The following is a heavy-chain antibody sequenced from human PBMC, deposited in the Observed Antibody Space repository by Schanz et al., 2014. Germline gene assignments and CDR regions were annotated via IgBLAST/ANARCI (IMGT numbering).Heavy chain of an antibody. Sequence: QVQLVQSGSELKKPGASVKVSCKASGYTFTSNALNWVRQAPGQGFEWIGRTIPMINEAKYADNFRGRVSMTADKSTSTAYMVLSGLTHEDTATYYCARDAADFLAGYYLDTWGQGTLVVVSS. CDR2: TIPMINEA. CDR3: ARDAADFLAGYYLDT. D-gene: IGHD3-9*01. CDR1: GYTFTSNA. V-gene: IGHV1-69*04. J-gene: IGHJ4*02.